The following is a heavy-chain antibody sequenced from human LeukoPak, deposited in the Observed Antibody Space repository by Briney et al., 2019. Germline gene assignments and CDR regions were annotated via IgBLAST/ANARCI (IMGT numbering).Heavy chain of an antibody. CDR1: GFTFSSDS. Sequence: GGSLRLSCAASGFTFSSDSMNWVRQAPGKGLEWVSYISSSRSTIYYADSVKGRFTISRDNAKNSLYLQMNSLRAEDTAVYYCAREYCSSTSCLYDYWGQGTLVTVSS. J-gene: IGHJ4*02. D-gene: IGHD2-2*01. CDR2: ISSSRSTI. CDR3: AREYCSSTSCLYDY. V-gene: IGHV3-48*01.